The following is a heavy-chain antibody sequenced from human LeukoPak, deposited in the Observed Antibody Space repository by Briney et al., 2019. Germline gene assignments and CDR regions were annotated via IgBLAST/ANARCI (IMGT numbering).Heavy chain of an antibody. D-gene: IGHD2-15*01. V-gene: IGHV3-21*01. CDR3: ARDPTPRYCSGGSCYTHYGMDV. CDR1: GFTFSSYT. J-gene: IGHJ6*02. Sequence: GGSLRLSCAASGFTFSSYTMNWVRQAPGKGLEWVSSISSSSSYIYYADSVKGRLTISRDNAKNSLYLQMDSLRAEDTAVYYCARDPTPRYCSGGSCYTHYGMDVWGQGTTVTVSS. CDR2: ISSSSSYI.